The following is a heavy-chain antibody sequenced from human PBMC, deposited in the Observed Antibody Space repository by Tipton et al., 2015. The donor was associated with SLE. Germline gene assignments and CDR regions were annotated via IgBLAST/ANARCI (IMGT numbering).Heavy chain of an antibody. CDR2: INEDGSGT. V-gene: IGHV3-74*03. Sequence: GSLRLSCAASGFTFRSYWRHWVRQAPGKGLVWVARINEDGSGTEYADFVKGRFGISRDNVEDTLYLQMNSLRAEDTAVYFCARAVTGTGWDWGQGTLVTVSS. J-gene: IGHJ4*02. CDR3: ARAVTGTGWD. D-gene: IGHD3/OR15-3a*01. CDR1: GFTFRSYW.